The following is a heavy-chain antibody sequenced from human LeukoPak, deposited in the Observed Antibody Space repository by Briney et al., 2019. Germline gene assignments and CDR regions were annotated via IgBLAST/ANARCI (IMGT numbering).Heavy chain of an antibody. CDR2: IKQDGSEK. V-gene: IGHV3-7*03. CDR1: GFTFSDHY. J-gene: IGHJ4*02. CDR3: ARDTTGGDYFDY. D-gene: IGHD1-14*01. Sequence: GGCLRLSCAASGFTFSDHYVDWVRQAPWKGLEWVVNIKQDGSEKYYVDSVKGRFTISRDNAKNSLYLQMNSLRAEDTAVYYCARDTTGGDYFDYWGQGTLATVSS.